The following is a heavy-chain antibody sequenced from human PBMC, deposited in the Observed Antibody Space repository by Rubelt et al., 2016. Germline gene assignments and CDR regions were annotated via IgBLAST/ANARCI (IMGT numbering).Heavy chain of an antibody. V-gene: IGHV1-69*10. J-gene: IGHJ4*02. CDR3: ARVNYYGSGSYLDY. D-gene: IGHD3-10*01. Sequence: WVRQAPGQGLEWMGGIIPILGIANYAQKFQGRVTITADKSTSTAYMELSSLSSEDTAVYYCARVNYYGSGSYLDYWGQGTLVTVSS. CDR2: IIPILGIA.